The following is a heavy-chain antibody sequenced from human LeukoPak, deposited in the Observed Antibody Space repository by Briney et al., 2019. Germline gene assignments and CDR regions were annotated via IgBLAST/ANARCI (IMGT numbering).Heavy chain of an antibody. CDR1: GFTFSSDW. CDR3: AKAMSGAVDH. J-gene: IGHJ4*02. Sequence: GGSLRLSCAASGFTFSSDWMHWVRQAPGKGLEWVSGITWNSGTLGYADSVKGRFTISRDNAKNSLYLQMNSLRTEDTALYYCAKAMSGAVDHWGQGTLVTVSS. V-gene: IGHV3-9*01. D-gene: IGHD4/OR15-4a*01. CDR2: ITWNSGTL.